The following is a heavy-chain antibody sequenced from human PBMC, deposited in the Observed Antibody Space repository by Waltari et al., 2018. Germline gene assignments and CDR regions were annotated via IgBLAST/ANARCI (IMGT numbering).Heavy chain of an antibody. V-gene: IGHV5-51*03. Sequence: EVQLVQSGAEVKKPGESLKISCKGSGYSFTSYWIGWVRQMAGKGLEWMGIIYPGDCETLSSPYCQGQVTISADKSISTAYLQWSSLKASDTAMYYCASKYCGYSSGCRTHPAYWGQGTLVTVSS. D-gene: IGHD3-22*01. CDR3: ASKYCGYSSGCRTHPAY. CDR2: IYPGDCET. CDR1: GYSFTSYW. J-gene: IGHJ4*02.